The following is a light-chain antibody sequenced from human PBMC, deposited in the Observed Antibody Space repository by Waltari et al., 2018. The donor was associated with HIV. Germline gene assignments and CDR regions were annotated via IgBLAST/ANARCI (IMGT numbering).Light chain of an antibody. V-gene: IGKV3-11*01. CDR2: DAS. J-gene: IGKJ4*01. Sequence: EIVLTQSPATLSLSPGERATLSCRASQSIAAYLAWYQQKPGQAPRLLISDASNRATGVPARFSGSGSGTDFTLTISSLGPEDFAVYYCQQRTNWLFGGGTKVEIK. CDR3: QQRTNWL. CDR1: QSIAAY.